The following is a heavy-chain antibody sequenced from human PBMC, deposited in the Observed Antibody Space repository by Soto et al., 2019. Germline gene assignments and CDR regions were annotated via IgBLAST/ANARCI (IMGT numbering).Heavy chain of an antibody. V-gene: IGHV1-18*04. CDR1: GYTFPSYG. CDR3: ARDSQIVGADYYDYGRDV. Sequence: ASVKVSCKASGYTFPSYGSSWVRQAPGQGLEWMGWISAYNGNTNYAQKLQGRITMTTDTSTRTAYMELRSMRTDDTAVYYCARDSQIVGADYYDYGRDVWGQGTTVTVSS. J-gene: IGHJ6*02. D-gene: IGHD1-26*01. CDR2: ISAYNGNT.